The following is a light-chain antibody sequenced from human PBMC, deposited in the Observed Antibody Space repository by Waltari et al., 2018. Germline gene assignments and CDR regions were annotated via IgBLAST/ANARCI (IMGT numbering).Light chain of an antibody. CDR3: NSYTGSSSWV. CDR1: SSDFGFYNY. Sequence: QSALTQTASVSGSPGQSITISCTGTSSDFGFYNYVSWYQKHPGKAPKLIIYDVFERPSGVSNRFSGSKSGNTASLTISGLLAEDEADYYCNSYTGSSSWVFGGGTKLTVL. V-gene: IGLV2-14*01. CDR2: DVF. J-gene: IGLJ3*02.